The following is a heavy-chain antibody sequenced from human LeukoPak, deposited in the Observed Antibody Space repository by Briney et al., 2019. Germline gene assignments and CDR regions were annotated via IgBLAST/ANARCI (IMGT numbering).Heavy chain of an antibody. J-gene: IGHJ5*02. V-gene: IGHV4-30-4*01. Sequence: SETLSLTCTVSGGSIRSGDYYWSWIRQPPGKGLEWIGYIYYSGSTYYNPSLKSRVTISVDTSKNQFSLKLSSVTAADTAVYYCARDYYGSGSYYPNWFDPWGQGTLVTVSS. D-gene: IGHD3-10*01. CDR1: GGSIRSGDYY. CDR3: ARDYYGSGSYYPNWFDP. CDR2: IYYSGST.